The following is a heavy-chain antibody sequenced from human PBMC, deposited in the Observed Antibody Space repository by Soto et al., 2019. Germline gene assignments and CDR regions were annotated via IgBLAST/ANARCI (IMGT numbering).Heavy chain of an antibody. D-gene: IGHD2-15*01. CDR3: ARVYASGVLQRYNWFDP. CDR2: INHSGST. J-gene: IGHJ5*02. V-gene: IGHV4-34*01. CDR1: GGSFSGYY. Sequence: SSETLSLTCAVYGGSFSGYYWSWIRQPPGKGLERIGEINHSGSTNYNPSLKSRVTISVDTSKNQFSLKLSSVTAADTAVYYCARVYASGVLQRYNWFDPWGQGTLVTVSS.